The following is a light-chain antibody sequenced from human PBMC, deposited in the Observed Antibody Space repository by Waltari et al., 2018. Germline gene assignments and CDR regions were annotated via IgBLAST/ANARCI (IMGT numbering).Light chain of an antibody. Sequence: DIQMTQSPSSLSASVGDRVTITCRASQSIGSYLNWYQQISGKAPKLLIYAASNLQSGVPSRFSGSGYGTDFTLTINSLQPEDFATYYCQQSYIIPRTFGQGTKLEIK. CDR2: AAS. CDR3: QQSYIIPRT. V-gene: IGKV1-39*01. CDR1: QSIGSY. J-gene: IGKJ2*01.